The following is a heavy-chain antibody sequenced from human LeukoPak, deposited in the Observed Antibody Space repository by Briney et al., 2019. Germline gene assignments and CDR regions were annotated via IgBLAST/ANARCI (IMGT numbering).Heavy chain of an antibody. Sequence: PGGSLRLSCAASGFTFSTHAMHWVRQVPGKGLEYVSAISSNGGSTYYANSVKGRFTISRDNSKNTLYLQMGSLRAEDMAVYYCARVRNSGSYFGAFDIWGQGTMVTVSS. J-gene: IGHJ3*02. V-gene: IGHV3-64*01. CDR1: GFTFSTHA. CDR2: ISSNGGST. CDR3: ARVRNSGSYFGAFDI. D-gene: IGHD1-26*01.